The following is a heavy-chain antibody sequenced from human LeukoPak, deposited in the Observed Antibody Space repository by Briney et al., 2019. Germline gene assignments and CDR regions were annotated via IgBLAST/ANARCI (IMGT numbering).Heavy chain of an antibody. CDR2: ISGRGGST. D-gene: IGHD6-19*01. CDR1: GFTFSNYA. J-gene: IGHJ4*02. Sequence: GGSLRLSCAASGFTFSNYAMSWVRQAPGKGLEWVSTISGRGGSTYYTDSVKGRFTISRDNSKNTLYLQMNSLRAEDTAVYYCAKDGMSSGWYGTLDYWGQGTLVTVSS. CDR3: AKDGMSSGWYGTLDY. V-gene: IGHV3-23*01.